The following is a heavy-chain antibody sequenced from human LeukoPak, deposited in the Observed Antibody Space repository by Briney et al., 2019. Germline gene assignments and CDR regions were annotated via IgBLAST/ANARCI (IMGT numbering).Heavy chain of an antibody. Sequence: GESLEISCKGSGYSFASYWIGWGRQLPGKGLEWMGIIYPGDSDTRYSPSFQGQVTISADKSISTAYLQWSSLKASDTAMYYCARLAVGNWFDPWGQGTLVTVSS. CDR2: IYPGDSDT. D-gene: IGHD6-19*01. CDR3: ARLAVGNWFDP. V-gene: IGHV5-51*01. CDR1: GYSFASYW. J-gene: IGHJ5*02.